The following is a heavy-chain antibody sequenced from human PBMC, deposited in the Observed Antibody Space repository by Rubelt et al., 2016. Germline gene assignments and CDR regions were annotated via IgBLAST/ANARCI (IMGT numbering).Heavy chain of an antibody. D-gene: IGHD1-26*01. J-gene: IGHJ3*02. CDR3: ARAKGARAFDI. V-gene: IGHV4-34*01. Sequence: QVQLQQWGAGLLKPSETLSLTCAVYGGSFSGYYWSWIRQPPGKGLEWIGEINHSGSTNYNPSLRGRGTRSVATSKNKFSLKLSSVTAADTAVYYCARAKGARAFDIWGQGTMVTVSS. CDR1: GGSFSGYY. CDR2: INHSGST.